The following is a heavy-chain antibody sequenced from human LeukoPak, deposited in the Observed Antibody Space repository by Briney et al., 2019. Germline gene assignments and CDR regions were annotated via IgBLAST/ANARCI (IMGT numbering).Heavy chain of an antibody. D-gene: IGHD6-13*01. Sequence: PGGSLRLSCAASGSTFSSYDIHWVRQATGQGLEWVSGIGTAGEIYYPGSVKGRFTISRENAKNSLYLQMNSLRAGDTAVYYCARAAYSSTWYSRYFDLWGRGTLVTVSS. J-gene: IGHJ2*01. CDR2: IGTAGEI. CDR3: ARAAYSSTWYSRYFDL. CDR1: GSTFSSYD. V-gene: IGHV3-13*01.